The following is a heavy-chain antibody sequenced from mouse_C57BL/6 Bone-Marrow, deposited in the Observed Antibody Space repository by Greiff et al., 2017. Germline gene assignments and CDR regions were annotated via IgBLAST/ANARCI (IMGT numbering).Heavy chain of an antibody. J-gene: IGHJ3*01. CDR3: AGNYAPFAY. V-gene: IGHV3-6*01. Sequence: EVHLVESGPGLVKPSQSLSLTCSVTGYSITSGYYWNWIRQFPGNKLEGMGYISYDGSNNYNPSLKNRISITRDTSKNQFCLKLNSVTTEDTATYYCAGNYAPFAYWGQGTLVTVSA. CDR2: ISYDGSN. CDR1: GYSITSGYY. D-gene: IGHD1-1*02.